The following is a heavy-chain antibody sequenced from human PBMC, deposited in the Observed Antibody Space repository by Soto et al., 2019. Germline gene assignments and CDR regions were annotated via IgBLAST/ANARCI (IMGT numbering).Heavy chain of an antibody. Sequence: SVKVSCKASAGTFPHYGLSWVRQAPGQGLEWIGGIIPVLASTTYAQNFQGRVSIIADESTSTAYMELSSLRSEDTAVYYCAREIFKIQLWLRWFEPWGQGTLVTVSS. CDR1: AGTFPHYG. CDR2: IIPVLAST. V-gene: IGHV1-69*13. J-gene: IGHJ5*02. D-gene: IGHD5-18*01. CDR3: AREIFKIQLWLRWFEP.